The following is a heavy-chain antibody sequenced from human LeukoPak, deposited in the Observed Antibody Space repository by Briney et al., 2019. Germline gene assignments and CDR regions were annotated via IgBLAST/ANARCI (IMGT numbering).Heavy chain of an antibody. Sequence: GGSLRLSCAASGFTFDDYGMSWVRQAPGKGLEWVSGINWNGGSTGYADSVKGRFTISRDNAKNSLYLQMNSLRAEDTAVYYCAKALPGVLSMFDYWGQGTLVTVSS. CDR3: AKALPGVLSMFDY. D-gene: IGHD2/OR15-2a*01. J-gene: IGHJ4*02. CDR2: INWNGGST. CDR1: GFTFDDYG. V-gene: IGHV3-20*04.